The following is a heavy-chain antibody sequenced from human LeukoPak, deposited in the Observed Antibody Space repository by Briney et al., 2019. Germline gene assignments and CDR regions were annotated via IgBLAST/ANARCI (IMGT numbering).Heavy chain of an antibody. V-gene: IGHV3-30-3*01. CDR3: AREALTGYYPYDAFDI. Sequence: GGSLRLSCVASGFTFISYAIHWVRQAPGKGLAWVAVISDDGSNKYYADSVKGRFTISRDNAKNSLYLQMNSLRAEDTAVYYCAREALTGYYPYDAFDIWGQGTMVTVSS. CDR2: ISDDGSNK. J-gene: IGHJ3*02. D-gene: IGHD3-9*01. CDR1: GFTFISYA.